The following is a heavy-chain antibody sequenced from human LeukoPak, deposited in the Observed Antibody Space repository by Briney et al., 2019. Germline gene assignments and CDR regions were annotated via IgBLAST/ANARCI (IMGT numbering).Heavy chain of an antibody. CDR3: AKDLEGPTPAEYFQH. Sequence: GGSLSLSCAASGFTFSSYAMSWVRQAPGKGLEWVSAISGSGGSTYYADSVKGRFTISRDNSKNTLYLQMNSLRAEDTAVYYCAKDLEGPTPAEYFQHWGQGTLVTVSS. CDR2: ISGSGGST. J-gene: IGHJ1*01. CDR1: GFTFSSYA. D-gene: IGHD3-3*01. V-gene: IGHV3-23*01.